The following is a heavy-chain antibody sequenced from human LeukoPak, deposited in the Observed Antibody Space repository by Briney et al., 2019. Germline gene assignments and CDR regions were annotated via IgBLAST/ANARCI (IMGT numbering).Heavy chain of an antibody. J-gene: IGHJ4*02. V-gene: IGHV3-7*01. CDR1: GFTFRKNG. Sequence: HPGGSLRLSCAATGFTFRKNGLSWVRQAQGTGMGRVANINEDGSEKTYVDPVKGRFTTSPENTRNSRSLQMNTLRAGATTALYCAREYTGGWNDYWGQGALVSVSS. D-gene: IGHD1-26*01. CDR3: AREYTGGWNDY. CDR2: INEDGSEK.